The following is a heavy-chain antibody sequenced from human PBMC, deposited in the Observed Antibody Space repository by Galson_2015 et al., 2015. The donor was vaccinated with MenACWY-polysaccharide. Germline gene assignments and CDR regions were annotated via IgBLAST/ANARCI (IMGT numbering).Heavy chain of an antibody. J-gene: IGHJ6*02. V-gene: IGHV4-31*03. D-gene: IGHD4-17*01. CDR3: ARDLGRGHGAVDV. CDR2: LHYKGNT. CDR1: GGSIITSGNSY. Sequence: TLSLTCTVSGGSIITSGNSYWSWIRQLPVKGLEWIGYLHYKGNTYYKASLRSRLIISIDTSKNQFYLKLTSVTDADTAMYYCARDLGRGHGAVDVWGQGTTVTVSS.